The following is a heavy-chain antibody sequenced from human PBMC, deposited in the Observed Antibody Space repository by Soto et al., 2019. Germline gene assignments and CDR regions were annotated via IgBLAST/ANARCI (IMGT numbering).Heavy chain of an antibody. CDR3: ARGSWDDVSGHYYMDV. CDR1: GDSVSRNSAG. J-gene: IGHJ6*03. V-gene: IGHV6-1*01. Sequence: PSQTLSLTCAISGDSVSRNSAGWNWIRQTPSRGLEWLGRTYYRSKWYFNYAVSVESRITINPDTSKNQFSLQLSSVTPDDTAVYYCARGSWDDVSGHYYMDVWGKGTTVTVS. D-gene: IGHD1-1*01. CDR2: TYYRSKWYF.